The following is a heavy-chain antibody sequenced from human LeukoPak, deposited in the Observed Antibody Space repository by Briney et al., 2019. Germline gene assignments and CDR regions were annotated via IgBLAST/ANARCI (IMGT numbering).Heavy chain of an antibody. CDR2: IWYDGSNK. CDR3: ARDWGPPSQQQANGFDP. V-gene: IGHV3-33*01. Sequence: PGRSLRLSCAASGFTFSSYGMHWVRRAPGKGLEWVAVIWYDGSNKYYADSVKGRFTISRDNSKNTLYLQMDSLRDEDTAVYYCARDWGPPSQQQANGFDPWGQGTLVTVSS. CDR1: GFTFSSYG. D-gene: IGHD6-13*01. J-gene: IGHJ5*02.